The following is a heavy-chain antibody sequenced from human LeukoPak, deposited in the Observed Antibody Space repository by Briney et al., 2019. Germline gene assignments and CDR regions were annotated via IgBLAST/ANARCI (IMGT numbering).Heavy chain of an antibody. Sequence: PSETLSLTCAVYGGSFSGYYWSWIRQPPGKGLEWIGEINHSGSTNYNPSLKSRVTISVDTSKNQFSLKLSSVTAADTAVYYCARDRSGSYGDYWGQGTLVTVSS. V-gene: IGHV4-34*01. J-gene: IGHJ4*02. CDR3: ARDRSGSYGDY. CDR2: INHSGST. D-gene: IGHD1-26*01. CDR1: GGSFSGYY.